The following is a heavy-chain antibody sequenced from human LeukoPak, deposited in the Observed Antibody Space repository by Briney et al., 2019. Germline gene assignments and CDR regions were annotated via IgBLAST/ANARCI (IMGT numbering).Heavy chain of an antibody. CDR1: GFTFSSYW. CDR3: AELGITMIGGV. V-gene: IGHV3-7*01. CDR2: IKQDGSDK. J-gene: IGHJ6*04. D-gene: IGHD3-10*02. Sequence: GGSLRLSCAASGFTFSSYWMSWVRQAPGKGLEWVANIKQDGSDKYYVDSVKGRFTISRDNAKNSLYLQMNSLRAEDTAVYYCAELGITMIGGVWGKGTTVTISS.